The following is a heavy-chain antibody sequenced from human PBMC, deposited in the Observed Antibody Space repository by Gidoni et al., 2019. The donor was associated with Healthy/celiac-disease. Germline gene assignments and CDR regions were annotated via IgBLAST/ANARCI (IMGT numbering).Heavy chain of an antibody. CDR2: ISGSGGST. CDR1: GCTFSSYA. D-gene: IGHD4-17*01. J-gene: IGHJ4*02. V-gene: IGHV3-23*01. Sequence: EVQLLESGGGLVQPGGSLRLSCAASGCTFSSYAMSWVRQAPGKGLEWVSAISGSGGSTYYADSVKGRFTISRDNSKNTLYLQMNSLRAEDTAVYYCAKVPHSSSRRDYYYWGQGTLVTVSS. CDR3: AKVPHSSSRRDYYY.